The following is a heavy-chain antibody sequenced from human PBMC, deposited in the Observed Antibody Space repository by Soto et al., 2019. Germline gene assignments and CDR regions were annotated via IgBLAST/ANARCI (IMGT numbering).Heavy chain of an antibody. J-gene: IGHJ3*02. Sequence: PSETLSLTCDVSGDTISTGCYTWAWIRQPPGKALKWIGYIYYSGSTNYNPSLKSRVTISVDTSKNQFSLKLSSVTAADTAVYYCARDFPYSYYYDSSGYGAFDIWGQGTMVTVSS. V-gene: IGHV4-61*01. CDR3: ARDFPYSYYYDSSGYGAFDI. CDR1: GDTISTGCYT. D-gene: IGHD3-22*01. CDR2: IYYSGST.